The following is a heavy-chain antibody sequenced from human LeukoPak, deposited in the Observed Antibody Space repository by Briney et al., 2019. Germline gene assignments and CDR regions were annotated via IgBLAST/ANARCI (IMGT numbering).Heavy chain of an antibody. J-gene: IGHJ4*02. CDR1: GYTFTGYY. V-gene: IGHV1-2*02. D-gene: IGHD2-15*01. CDR3: ASQGLYRSGGSCYSVFDY. Sequence: SVKVSCKASGYTFTGYYMHWVRQAPGQGLEWMGWINPNSGGTNYAQKFQGGVTMTRDTSISTAYMELSRLRSDDTAVYYCASQGLYRSGGSCYSVFDYWGQGTLVTVSS. CDR2: INPNSGGT.